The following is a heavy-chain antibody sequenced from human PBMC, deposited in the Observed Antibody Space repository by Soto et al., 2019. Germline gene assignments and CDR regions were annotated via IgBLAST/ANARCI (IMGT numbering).Heavy chain of an antibody. CDR2: INAGNGNT. D-gene: IGHD5-12*01. CDR3: ARDGDIVATTTFDY. Sequence: GASVKVSCKASGYTFTSYAMHWVRQAPGQRLEWMGWINAGNGNTKYSQKFQGRVTITRDTSASTAYMELSSLRSEDTAVYYCARDGDIVATTTFDYWGQGTLVTVSS. J-gene: IGHJ4*02. CDR1: GYTFTSYA. V-gene: IGHV1-3*01.